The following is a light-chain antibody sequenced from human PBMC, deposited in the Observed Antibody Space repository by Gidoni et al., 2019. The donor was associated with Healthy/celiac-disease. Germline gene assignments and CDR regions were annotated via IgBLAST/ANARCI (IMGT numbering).Light chain of an antibody. CDR3: CSYAGSSIHVV. Sequence: YGSGSPGQSITISCTGTSSDVGSYNLVSWYQQHPGKAPKLMIYEGSKRPSGVSNRFSGSKSGNTASLTISGLQAEDEADYYCCSYAGSSIHVVFGGGTKLTVL. V-gene: IGLV2-23*01. J-gene: IGLJ2*01. CDR1: SSDVGSYNL. CDR2: EGS.